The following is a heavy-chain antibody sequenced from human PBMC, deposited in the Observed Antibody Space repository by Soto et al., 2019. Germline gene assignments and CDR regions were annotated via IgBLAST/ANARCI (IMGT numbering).Heavy chain of an antibody. CDR1: GGSISSYY. CDR3: ARGAHDYGDYVVGFDP. D-gene: IGHD4-17*01. V-gene: IGHV4-59*01. J-gene: IGHJ5*02. CDR2: IYYSGST. Sequence: SETLSLTCTVSGGSISSYYWSWIRQPPGKGLEWIGYIYYSGSTNYNPSLKSRVTISVDTSKNQFSLKLSSVTAADTAVYYCARGAHDYGDYVVGFDPWGQGTLVTVSS.